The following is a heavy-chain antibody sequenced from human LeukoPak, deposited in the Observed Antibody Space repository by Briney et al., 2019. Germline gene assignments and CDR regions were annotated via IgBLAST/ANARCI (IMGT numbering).Heavy chain of an antibody. D-gene: IGHD3-22*01. J-gene: IGHJ4*02. Sequence: GGSLRLSCAASGFTVSSNYMSWVRQAPGKGLEWFSVIYSGGSTYYADSVKGRFTISRDNSKNTLYLQMNSLRAEDTAVYYCARDDPYDSSGYCFDYWGQGTLVTVSS. CDR3: ARDDPYDSSGYCFDY. CDR1: GFTVSSNY. V-gene: IGHV3-53*01. CDR2: IYSGGST.